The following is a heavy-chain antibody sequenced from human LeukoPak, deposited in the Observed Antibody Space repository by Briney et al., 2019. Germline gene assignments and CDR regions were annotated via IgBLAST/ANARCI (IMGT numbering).Heavy chain of an antibody. CDR2: IYSGGST. Sequence: PGGSLRLSCAASGFTVSSNYLSRVRQAPGKGLEWVSVIYSGGSTYYADSVKGRFTISRDNSKNTLYLQMNSLRAEDTAVYYCARDPYSRYAYGGDYWGQGTLVTVSS. J-gene: IGHJ4*02. CDR3: ARDPYSRYAYGGDY. CDR1: GFTVSSNY. D-gene: IGHD5-12*01. V-gene: IGHV3-66*01.